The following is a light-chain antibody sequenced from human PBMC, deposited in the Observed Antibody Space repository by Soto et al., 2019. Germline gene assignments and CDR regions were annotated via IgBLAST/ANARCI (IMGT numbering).Light chain of an antibody. CDR2: QAP. Sequence: DIQMTQSPSTLSASVGDRVTLTCRASQSLNSELAWYQQKPGKAPNLLIYQAPSLKGGVPSRFTGTGSGTEFTFTISSLQPGDSATYYCQQYNDYPLTFGGGTKVEIK. CDR3: QQYNDYPLT. CDR1: QSLNSE. J-gene: IGKJ4*01. V-gene: IGKV1-5*03.